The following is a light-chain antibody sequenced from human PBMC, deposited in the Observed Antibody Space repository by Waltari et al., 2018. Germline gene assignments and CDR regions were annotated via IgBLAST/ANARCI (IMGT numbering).Light chain of an antibody. V-gene: IGKV1-33*01. CDR2: DAS. CDR3: QQYDNLPIT. CDR1: QDISNY. Sequence: DIQMTQSPSSLSASVGDRVTITCQASQDISNYLNWYQQKPGKAPKLLIYDASNLETGVPSRFSGSGSGTDFTFTINSLQPEDIATYYCQQYDNLPITFDQGTRLEIK. J-gene: IGKJ5*01.